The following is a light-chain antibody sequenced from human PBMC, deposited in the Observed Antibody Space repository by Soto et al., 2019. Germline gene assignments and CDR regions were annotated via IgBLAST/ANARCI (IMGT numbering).Light chain of an antibody. CDR2: EVS. J-gene: IGLJ1*01. CDR3: NSYTSSTAYV. CDR1: SSDVGRYNY. Sequence: QSVLTQPASVSGSPGQSITISCTGASSDVGRYNYVSWYQLHPGKAPKLIIYEVSNRPSGVSNRFSGSKSGNTAFLTISGLRAEDEADYYCNSYTSSTAYVFGTGTKVTVL. V-gene: IGLV2-14*01.